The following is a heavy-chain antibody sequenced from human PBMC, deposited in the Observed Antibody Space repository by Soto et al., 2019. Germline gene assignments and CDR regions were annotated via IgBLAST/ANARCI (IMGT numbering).Heavy chain of an antibody. CDR1: GYSFTSYA. CDR3: ARDLSLGLFDY. Sequence: QVQLVQSGAGVKKPGASVKVSCKASGYSFTSYAISWVRQAPGQGLEWMGWISAYNGHTNYAQKLQGRVTMTTDTSTSTAYMELRSLTSDDTAVYYCARDLSLGLFDYWGQGTLVTVSS. D-gene: IGHD3-16*01. CDR2: ISAYNGHT. J-gene: IGHJ4*02. V-gene: IGHV1-18*01.